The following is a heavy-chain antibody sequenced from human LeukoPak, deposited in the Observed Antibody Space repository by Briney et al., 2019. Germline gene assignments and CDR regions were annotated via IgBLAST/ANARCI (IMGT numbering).Heavy chain of an antibody. CDR1: GYSFTTYW. CDR2: IYPGDSDT. J-gene: IGHJ4*02. V-gene: IGHV5-51*01. D-gene: IGHD3-9*01. CDR3: ARRYYDILTGSYGTLDY. Sequence: GESLQISCKGSGYSFTTYWIGWVRQLPGKGLEWMGIIYPGDSDTRYSPSFQGQVTISADKSINTAYLQWSSLKASDTAMYYCARRYYDILTGSYGTLDYWGREPWSPSPQ.